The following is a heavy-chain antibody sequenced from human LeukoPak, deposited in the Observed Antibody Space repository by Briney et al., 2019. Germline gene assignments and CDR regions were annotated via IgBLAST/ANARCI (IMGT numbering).Heavy chain of an antibody. D-gene: IGHD3-10*01. J-gene: IGHJ4*02. Sequence: ASVKVSCKASGYTFTSYYMHWVRQAPGQGLEWMGIINPSGGSTSYAQKFQGRVTMTRDTSTSTVYMELSSLRSEDTAVYYCAAIWFGEFHFDYWGQGTLVTVSS. CDR1: GYTFTSYY. V-gene: IGHV1-46*01. CDR3: AAIWFGEFHFDY. CDR2: INPSGGST.